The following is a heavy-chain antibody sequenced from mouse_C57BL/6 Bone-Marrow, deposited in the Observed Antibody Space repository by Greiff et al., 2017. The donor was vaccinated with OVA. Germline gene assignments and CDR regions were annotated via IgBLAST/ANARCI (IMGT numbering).Heavy chain of an antibody. CDR1: GYTFTDYE. CDR3: TSESYDGYYPWFAY. D-gene: IGHD2-3*01. V-gene: IGHV1-15*01. Sequence: QVQLKQSGAELVRPGASVTLSCKASGYTFTDYEMHWVKQTPVHGLEWIGAIDPETGGTAYNQKFKGKAILTADKSSSTAYMELRSLTSEDSAVYYCTSESYDGYYPWFAYWGQGTLVTVSA. J-gene: IGHJ3*01. CDR2: IDPETGGT.